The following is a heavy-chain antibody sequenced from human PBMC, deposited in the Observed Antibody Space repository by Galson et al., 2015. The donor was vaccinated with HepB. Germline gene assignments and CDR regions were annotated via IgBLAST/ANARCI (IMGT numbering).Heavy chain of an antibody. J-gene: IGHJ4*02. Sequence: SVKVSCKASGYTFTSYYMHWVRQAPGQGLEWMGIINPSGGSTSYAQKFQGRVTMTTDTSTSTAYMELRSLRSDDTAVYYCARVRMIAAARHFDYWGQGTLVTVSS. V-gene: IGHV1-46*01. CDR2: INPSGGST. CDR1: GYTFTSYY. CDR3: ARVRMIAAARHFDY. D-gene: IGHD6-13*01.